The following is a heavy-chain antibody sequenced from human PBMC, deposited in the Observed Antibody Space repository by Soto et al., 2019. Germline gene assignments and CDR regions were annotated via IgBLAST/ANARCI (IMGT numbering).Heavy chain of an antibody. CDR3: ARGRVFGVVKYYGMGV. Sequence: QVQLVQSGAEVKKPGSSVKVSCKASGGTFSSYAISWVRQSPGQGLEWMGGIIPILGTANYAQKFQGRVTITAGESTSPAYRELSSLRSEDTDVDYCARGRVFGVVKYYGMGVWGQGTTVTVSS. D-gene: IGHD3-3*01. V-gene: IGHV1-69*11. CDR1: GGTFSSYA. CDR2: IIPILGTA. J-gene: IGHJ6*02.